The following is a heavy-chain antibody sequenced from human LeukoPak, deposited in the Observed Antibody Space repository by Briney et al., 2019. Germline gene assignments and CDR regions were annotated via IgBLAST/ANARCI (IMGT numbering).Heavy chain of an antibody. J-gene: IGHJ4*02. CDR1: GFTFSSYG. CDR3: ARDLCTSTNCYGAFDY. CDR2: IRYDGSNK. Sequence: GGSLRLSCAAPGFTFSSYGMHWIRQAPGKGLEWVAFIRYDGSNKYYADSVKGRFTISRDNSKNTLYLQMNSLRAEDTAVYYCARDLCTSTNCYGAFDYWGQGTLVTVSS. D-gene: IGHD2-2*01. V-gene: IGHV3-30*02.